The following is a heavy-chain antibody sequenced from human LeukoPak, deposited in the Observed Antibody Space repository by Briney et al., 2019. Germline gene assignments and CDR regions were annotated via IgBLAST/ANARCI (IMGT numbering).Heavy chain of an antibody. CDR2: ISGSGGNT. D-gene: IGHD3-10*01. V-gene: IGHV3-23*01. CDR3: ARDTRFGETLDY. Sequence: GGSLRLSCAASGFTFSSYAMSWVRQAPGKGLDWVSAISGSGGNTYCADSVEGRFTISRDNSKNTLYLQMNSLRAEDTAVYYCARDTRFGETLDYWGQGTLVTASS. CDR1: GFTFSSYA. J-gene: IGHJ4*02.